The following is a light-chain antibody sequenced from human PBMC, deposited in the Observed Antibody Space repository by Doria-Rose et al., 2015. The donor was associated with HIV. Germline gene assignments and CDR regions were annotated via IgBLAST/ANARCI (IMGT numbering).Light chain of an antibody. CDR2: DGS. V-gene: IGKV3-20*01. J-gene: IGKJ1*01. CDR1: QSFSSTY. CDR3: HQYGTSWT. Sequence: TQSPGTLSLSPGERATLSCRASQSFSSTYLAWYQQNPGQAPSLLIYDGSTRATGIPDRFSASGSGTDFTLTISRLEPEDFALYYCHQYGTSWTFGQGTKVEI.